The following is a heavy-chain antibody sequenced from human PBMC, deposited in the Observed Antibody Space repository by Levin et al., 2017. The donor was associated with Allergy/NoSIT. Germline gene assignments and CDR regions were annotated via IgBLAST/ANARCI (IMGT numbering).Heavy chain of an antibody. J-gene: IGHJ4*02. D-gene: IGHD2-2*01. CDR2: CFSNT. CDR1: GESVTRFQ. V-gene: IGHV4-4*07. CDR3: ARDSHALGFDY. Sequence: RSQTLSLTCSVSGESVTRFQWSWIRRSAGKDLEWIGRCFSNTNYNPPLVSRVTMSVYTSKSQFSLTMRSVTDADTAVDYCARDSHALGFDYWGQGLQVTVTS.